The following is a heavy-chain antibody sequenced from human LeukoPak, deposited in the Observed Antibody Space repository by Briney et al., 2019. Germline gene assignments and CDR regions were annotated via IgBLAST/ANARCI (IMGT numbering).Heavy chain of an antibody. V-gene: IGHV5-51*01. CDR2: IYPGDSDT. CDR1: GYSITSYW. CDR3: ARCPDYWGLRFDY. Sequence: GESLKISCKGSGYSITSYWIGWVRQMPGKGLEWMGIIYPGDSDTRYSPSFQGQVTILADKSISTAYLQWSSLKASDTAMYYCARCPDYWGLRFDYWGQGTLVTVSS. J-gene: IGHJ4*02. D-gene: IGHD2-8*02.